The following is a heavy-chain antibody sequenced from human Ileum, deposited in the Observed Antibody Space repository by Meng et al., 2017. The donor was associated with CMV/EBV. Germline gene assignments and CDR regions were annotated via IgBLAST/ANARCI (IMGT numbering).Heavy chain of an antibody. D-gene: IGHD3-3*01. V-gene: IGHV4-34*01. CDR3: ARASPQRRFLSY. Sequence: QVTLQQWGAGLVKPSGALSLMCAVYGGSFSEYHWSWIRQPPGKGLEWIGEINHGGSSNYNPSLKSRVTISVDRSRNQVSLKVTSVTAADTAVYYCARASPQRRFLSYWGQGTLVTVSS. CDR2: INHGGSS. J-gene: IGHJ4*02. CDR1: GGSFSEYH.